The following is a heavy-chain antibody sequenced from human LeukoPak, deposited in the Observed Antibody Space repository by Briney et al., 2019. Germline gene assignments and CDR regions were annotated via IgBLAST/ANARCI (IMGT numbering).Heavy chain of an antibody. Sequence: SVKVSCKASGGTFSSYAISWVRQAPGQGLEWMGRIIPILGIANYAQKFQGRVTITADKSTSTAYMELSSLRSEGTAVYYCARDGSSHNWFDPWGQGTLVTVSS. CDR2: IIPILGIA. CDR1: GGTFSSYA. D-gene: IGHD5/OR15-5a*01. V-gene: IGHV1-69*04. J-gene: IGHJ5*02. CDR3: ARDGSSHNWFDP.